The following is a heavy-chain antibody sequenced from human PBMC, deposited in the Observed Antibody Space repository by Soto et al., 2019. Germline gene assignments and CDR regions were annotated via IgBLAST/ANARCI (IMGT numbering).Heavy chain of an antibody. Sequence: QVQLVESGGGVVQPGRSLRLSCAASGFSFRVYGMHSVRQAPGKGLEWVAVIWSDGSNKYYADSVKGRFTISRDNSKNTLYLQMNSLRAEDTAVYYCARVVGSGSAFHYFDYWGQGTLVTVSS. D-gene: IGHD3-10*01. CDR1: GFSFRVYG. V-gene: IGHV3-33*01. J-gene: IGHJ4*02. CDR2: IWSDGSNK. CDR3: ARVVGSGSAFHYFDY.